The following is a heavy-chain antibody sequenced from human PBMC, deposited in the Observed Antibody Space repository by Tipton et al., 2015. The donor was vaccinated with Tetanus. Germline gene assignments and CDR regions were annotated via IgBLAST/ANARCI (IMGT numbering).Heavy chain of an antibody. CDR1: GGYVSTSGHY. CDR2: IYYSGST. Sequence: TLSLTCSVSGGYVSTSGHYWGWIRQPPGKGLEWIGTIYYSGSTYYNPSLKGRVTISVDTSKNQFSLKLSSVTAADTAVYYCARAGETPLWGAFNSWGQGALVTVSS. J-gene: IGHJ4*02. CDR3: ARAGETPLWGAFNS. V-gene: IGHV4-39*01. D-gene: IGHD3-16*01.